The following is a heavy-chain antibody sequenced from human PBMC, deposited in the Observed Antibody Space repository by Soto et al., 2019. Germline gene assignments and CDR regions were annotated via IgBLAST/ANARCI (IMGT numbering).Heavy chain of an antibody. CDR3: ARGSGDSSGYYYFDY. CDR2: INPNSGGT. D-gene: IGHD3-22*01. J-gene: IGHJ4*02. CDR1: GYTFTGYY. Sequence: QVQLVQSGAEVKKPGASVKVSCKASGYTFTGYYMHWVRQAPGQGLEWMGWINPNSGGTNYAQKFQGWVTMHRDTSISTAYMELSRLRSDDTAVYYCARGSGDSSGYYYFDYWGQGTLVTVSS. V-gene: IGHV1-2*04.